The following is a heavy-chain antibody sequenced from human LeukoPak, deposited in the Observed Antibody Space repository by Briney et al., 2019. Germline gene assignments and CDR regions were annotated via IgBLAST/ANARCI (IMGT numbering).Heavy chain of an antibody. J-gene: IGHJ4*02. D-gene: IGHD3-3*01. V-gene: IGHV1-69*04. CDR1: GGTFSSYA. Sequence: SVKVSCKASGGTFSSYAISWVRQAPGQGLEWMGRIIPILGIANYAQKFQGRVTITADKSTSTAYMGLSSLRSEDTAVYYCARFVDFWSGSYFDYWGQGTLVTVSS. CDR2: IIPILGIA. CDR3: ARFVDFWSGSYFDY.